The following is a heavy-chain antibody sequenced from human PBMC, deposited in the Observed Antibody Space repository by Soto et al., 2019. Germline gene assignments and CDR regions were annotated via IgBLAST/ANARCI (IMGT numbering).Heavy chain of an antibody. V-gene: IGHV4-59*08. CDR2: IYYSGST. CDR1: GGSISSYY. J-gene: IGHJ3*02. D-gene: IGHD2-2*01. Sequence: NPSETLSLTCTVSGGSISSYYWSWIRQPPGKGLEWIGYIYYSGSTNYNPSLKSRVTISVDTSKNQFSLKLSSVTAADTAVYYCARPYCSSTSCYGPHDAFDIWGQGTMVTVSS. CDR3: ARPYCSSTSCYGPHDAFDI.